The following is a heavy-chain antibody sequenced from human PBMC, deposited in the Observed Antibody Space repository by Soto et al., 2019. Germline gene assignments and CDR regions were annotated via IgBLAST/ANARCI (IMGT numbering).Heavy chain of an antibody. J-gene: IGHJ4*02. V-gene: IGHV3-23*01. CDR1: GFAFSKYS. Sequence: EVQLLESGGGLVQPGESLGLSCAASGFAFSKYSMSWVRQAPGKGLEWVSGISGSGQSTYYADSLRARLTISRDNSQNTRFLQMNNLRADDTAEYYCAKSLGDRWKSYYFDYWGQGTLVTVSS. D-gene: IGHD1-1*01. CDR2: ISGSGQST. CDR3: AKSLGDRWKSYYFDY.